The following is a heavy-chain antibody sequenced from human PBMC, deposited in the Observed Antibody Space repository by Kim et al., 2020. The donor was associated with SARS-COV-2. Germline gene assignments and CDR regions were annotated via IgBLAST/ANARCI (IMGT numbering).Heavy chain of an antibody. D-gene: IGHD3-22*01. CDR2: ISGSGGST. CDR3: AKAYSYYYDSSGYSSP. Sequence: GGSLRLSCAASGFTFSSYAMSWVRQAPGKGLEWVSAISGSGGSTYYADYVKGRFTISRDNSKNTLYLQMNSLRAEDTAVYYCAKAYSYYYDSSGYSSPWGQGTLVTVSS. CDR1: GFTFSSYA. V-gene: IGHV3-23*01. J-gene: IGHJ5*02.